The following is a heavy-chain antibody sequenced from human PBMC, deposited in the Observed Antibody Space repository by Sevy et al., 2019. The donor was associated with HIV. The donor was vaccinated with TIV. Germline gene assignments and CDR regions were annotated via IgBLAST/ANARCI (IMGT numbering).Heavy chain of an antibody. CDR2: ISGSGGST. V-gene: IGHV3-23*01. CDR1: GFTFSSYA. CDR3: AKGEEGYCSGGSCRGGIYYYYGMDV. J-gene: IGHJ6*02. Sequence: GSLRLSCAASGFTFSSYAMSWVRQAPGKGLEWVSAISGSGGSTYYADSVKGRFTISRDNSKNTLYLQMNSLRAEDTAVYYCAKGEEGYCSGGSCRGGIYYYYGMDVWGQGTTVTVSS. D-gene: IGHD2-15*01.